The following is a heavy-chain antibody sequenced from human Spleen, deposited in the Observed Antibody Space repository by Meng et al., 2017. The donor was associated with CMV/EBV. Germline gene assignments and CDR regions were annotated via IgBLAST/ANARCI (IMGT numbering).Heavy chain of an antibody. CDR2: LYYNGNN. D-gene: IGHD1-14*01. CDR3: ARDRITKTSLDY. Sequence: SETLSLTCNVSGDSISSYFWSWIRLSPGKGLEWIGWLYYNGNNNYNPSLKSRVTISIDTSKNQFSLKLSSVTAADTAVYFCARDRITKTSLDYWGQGTLVTVSS. J-gene: IGHJ4*02. V-gene: IGHV4-59*01. CDR1: GDSISSYF.